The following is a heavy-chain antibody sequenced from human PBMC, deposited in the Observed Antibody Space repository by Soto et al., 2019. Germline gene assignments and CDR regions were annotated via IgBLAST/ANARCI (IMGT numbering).Heavy chain of an antibody. CDR1: GYTLTELS. J-gene: IGHJ3*02. Sequence: ASVKVSCKVSGYTLTELSMHWVRQAPGKGLEWMGGFDPEDGETIYAQKFQGRVTMTADTSTDTAYMELSSRRSEDTGVCYCATVNDTGRVGATVGFDIGGQGTMVTVSS. CDR3: ATVNDTGRVGATVGFDI. D-gene: IGHD1-26*01. V-gene: IGHV1-24*01. CDR2: FDPEDGET.